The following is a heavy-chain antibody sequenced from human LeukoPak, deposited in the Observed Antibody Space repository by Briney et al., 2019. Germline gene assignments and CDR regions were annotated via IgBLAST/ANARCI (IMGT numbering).Heavy chain of an antibody. CDR1: GYSFTGYY. J-gene: IGHJ4*02. D-gene: IGHD1-26*01. CDR2: INPYSGDT. V-gene: IGHV1-2*02. Sequence: GASVKVSCKASGYSFTGYYIHWVRQAPGQGLAWMGWINPYSGDTNYAQKFQGRLTMTRDTSISTAYMELSRLRSDDTAVYYCARAGNSGSLDYWGQGTLVTVSS. CDR3: ARAGNSGSLDY.